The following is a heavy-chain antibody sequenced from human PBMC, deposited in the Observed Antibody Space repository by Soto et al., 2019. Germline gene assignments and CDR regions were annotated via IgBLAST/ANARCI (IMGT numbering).Heavy chain of an antibody. CDR1: GGSISSGGYY. D-gene: IGHD2-15*01. V-gene: IGHV4-31*03. CDR2: IYYSGST. CDR3: ARELGYCSGGSCYSHMWFDP. J-gene: IGHJ5*02. Sequence: PSETLSLTCTVSGGSISSGGYYWSWIRQHPGKGLEWIGYIYYSGSTYYNPSLKSRVTISVDTSKNQFSLKLSSVTAADTAVYYCARELGYCSGGSCYSHMWFDPWGQGTLVTVSS.